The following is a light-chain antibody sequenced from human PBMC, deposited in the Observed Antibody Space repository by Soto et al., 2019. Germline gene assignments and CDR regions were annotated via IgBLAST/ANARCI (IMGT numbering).Light chain of an antibody. V-gene: IGKV1-6*01. CDR3: QQYYNTPIT. CDR1: RGIRND. J-gene: IGKJ5*01. Sequence: SLAVAFVEARVTITCRARRGIRNDLGWYQQKPGNAPKLLISAASSVQSGVPTCFSGSGSGTDFTLTISSLQAEDVAAYYCQQYYNTPITFGQGTRLEIK. CDR2: AAS.